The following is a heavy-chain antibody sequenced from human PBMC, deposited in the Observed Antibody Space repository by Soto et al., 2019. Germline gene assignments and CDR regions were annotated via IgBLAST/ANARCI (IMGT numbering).Heavy chain of an antibody. Sequence: EVQLVESGGGLVQPGGSLRLSCAASGFAFSSEWMHWVRQAPGKGLVWVSRIDPYDTGITYADSVKGRFTISRDNAKNTLYLPMNSLRAEDTAVYYCTSDTFGARDSWCQGTLVTVSS. V-gene: IGHV3-74*01. CDR1: GFAFSSEW. J-gene: IGHJ4*02. CDR2: IDPYDTGI. D-gene: IGHD3-10*01. CDR3: TSDTFGARDS.